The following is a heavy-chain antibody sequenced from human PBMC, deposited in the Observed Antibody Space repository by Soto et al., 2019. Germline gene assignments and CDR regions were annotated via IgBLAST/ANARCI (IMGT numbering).Heavy chain of an antibody. Sequence: PSETLSLTCTVSGGSISSGGYYWSWIRQHPGKGLEWIGYIYYSGRTNYNPSLKSRVTISIDTSKNQFSLKLSSVTAADTAVYFCARYPRLDCWGQGTLVTVSS. CDR2: IYYSGRT. CDR3: ARYPRLDC. V-gene: IGHV4-61*08. J-gene: IGHJ4*02. CDR1: GGSISSGGYY.